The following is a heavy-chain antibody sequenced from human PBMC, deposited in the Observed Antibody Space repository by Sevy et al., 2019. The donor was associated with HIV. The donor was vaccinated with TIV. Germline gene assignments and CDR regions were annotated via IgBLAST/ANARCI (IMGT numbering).Heavy chain of an antibody. D-gene: IGHD2-2*01. CDR2: ISSNGGST. J-gene: IGHJ6*02. CDR3: VKGCSSTSCYYYYYGMDV. V-gene: IGHV3-64D*06. Sequence: GGSLRLSCSASGFTFSSYAMHWVRQAPGKGLEYVSAISSNGGSTYYAYSVKGRFTISRDNSKNTLYLQMSSLRAEDTAVYYCVKGCSSTSCYYYYYGMDVWGQGTTVTVSS. CDR1: GFTFSSYA.